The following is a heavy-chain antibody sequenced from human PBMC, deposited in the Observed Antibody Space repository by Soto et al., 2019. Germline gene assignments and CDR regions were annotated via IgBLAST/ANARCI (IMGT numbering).Heavy chain of an antibody. V-gene: IGHV1-69*13. J-gene: IGHJ4*02. CDR3: ARLVAVAGRIDY. D-gene: IGHD6-19*01. CDR1: GGTFSSYA. Sequence: ASVRVSCKASGGTFSSYAISWVRQAPGQGLEWMGGIIPIFGTANYAQKFQGRVTIIADESTSTAYMELSSLRSEDTAVYYCARLVAVAGRIDYWGQGTLVTVSS. CDR2: IIPIFGTA.